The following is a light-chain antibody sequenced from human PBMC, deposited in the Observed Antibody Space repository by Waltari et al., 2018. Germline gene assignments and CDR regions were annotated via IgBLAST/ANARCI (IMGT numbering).Light chain of an antibody. Sequence: QTVVTQEPSFSVSPGGTVTLTCGLPSGSVSTNYYPTWFQQTPGQAPRKLIFSKKTRASGVRDRCAGSILGNRAALTIRGAQAEDESDYYCVLYMGSGIWVFGGGTKVTVL. V-gene: IGLV8-61*01. CDR2: SKK. CDR1: SGSVSTNYY. J-gene: IGLJ3*02. CDR3: VLYMGSGIWV.